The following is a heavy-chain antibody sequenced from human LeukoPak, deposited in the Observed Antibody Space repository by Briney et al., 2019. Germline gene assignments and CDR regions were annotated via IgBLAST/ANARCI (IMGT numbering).Heavy chain of an antibody. D-gene: IGHD6-6*01. V-gene: IGHV3-53*01. CDR2: IYSGGST. CDR3: ARDPIIAARPGDY. Sequence: PGGSLRLSCAAPGFTVSSNYMSWVRQAPGKGLGWVSVIYSGGSTYYADSVKGRFTISRDNSKNTLYLQMNSLRAEDTAVYYCARDPIIAARPGDYWGQGTLVTVSS. CDR1: GFTVSSNY. J-gene: IGHJ4*02.